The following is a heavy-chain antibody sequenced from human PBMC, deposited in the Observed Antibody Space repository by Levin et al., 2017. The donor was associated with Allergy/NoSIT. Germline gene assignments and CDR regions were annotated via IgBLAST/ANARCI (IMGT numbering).Heavy chain of an antibody. CDR2: ISSSSSYI. CDR3: ARSTGGYSNYYYMDG. J-gene: IGHJ6*03. V-gene: IGHV3-21*01. CDR1: GFTFSSYS. D-gene: IGHD5-18*01. Sequence: GGSLRLSCAASGFTFSSYSMNWVRQAPGKGLEWVSSISSSSSYIYYADSVKGRFTISRDNAKNSLYLQMNSLRAEDTAVYYCARSTGGYSNYYYMDGWGKGTTVTVSS.